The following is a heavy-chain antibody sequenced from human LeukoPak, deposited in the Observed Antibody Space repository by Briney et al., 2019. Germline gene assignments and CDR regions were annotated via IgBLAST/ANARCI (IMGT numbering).Heavy chain of an antibody. CDR2: ISGSGGST. CDR1: GFTFSSYN. J-gene: IGHJ6*03. CDR3: AKDGGEYYDILTGYYPRLYYMDV. V-gene: IGHV3-23*01. Sequence: GGSLRLSCAASGFTFSSYNMNWVRQAPGQGLEWVSAISGSGGSTYYADSVKGRFTISRDNSKNTLYLQMNSLRAEDTAVYYCAKDGGEYYDILTGYYPRLYYMDVWGKGTTVTISS. D-gene: IGHD3-9*01.